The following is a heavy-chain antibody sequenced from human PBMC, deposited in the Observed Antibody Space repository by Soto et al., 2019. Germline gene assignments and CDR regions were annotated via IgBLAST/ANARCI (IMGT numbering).Heavy chain of an antibody. CDR2: MNPNRGNT. V-gene: IGHV1-8*01. Sequence: QVQMVQSGAEVKKPGASVKVSCRASGYSFTSYDVNWVRQATGQGLEWMGWMNPNRGNTAFAQKFQGKVTITRDTPIRTAYMELSGLRSEDTAVYYCARYPNTSYCSDGSCSYEAFDIWGQGTVVTVSS. CDR3: ARYPNTSYCSDGSCSYEAFDI. D-gene: IGHD2-15*01. CDR1: GYSFTSYD. J-gene: IGHJ3*02.